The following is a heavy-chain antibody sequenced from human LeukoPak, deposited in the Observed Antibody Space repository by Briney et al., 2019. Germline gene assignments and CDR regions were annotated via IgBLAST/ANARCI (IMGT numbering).Heavy chain of an antibody. V-gene: IGHV3-11*01. CDR2: ISSSGSTI. CDR1: GFTFSDYY. CDR3: ARSARAYYDSSGYY. D-gene: IGHD3-22*01. Sequence: GGSLRLSCAASGFTFSDYYMSWIRQAPGKGLEWVSYISSSGSTIYYADSVKGRFTISRDNAKNSLYLQTNSLRAEDTAVYYCARSARAYYDSSGYYWGQGTLVTVSS. J-gene: IGHJ4*02.